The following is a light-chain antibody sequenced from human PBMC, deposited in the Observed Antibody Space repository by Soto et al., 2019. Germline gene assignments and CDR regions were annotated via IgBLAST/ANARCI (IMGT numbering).Light chain of an antibody. Sequence: EIVMTQSPATLSVSPGESATLSCRASQSVSRKFVWYQQKPGQAPRLLIYGASTRATGIQERFSGSGSGTEFTLTLSSLQSEDFAVYYCQQYTNWPRTFGQGTKVEI. V-gene: IGKV3D-15*01. CDR1: QSVSRK. CDR3: QQYTNWPRT. CDR2: GAS. J-gene: IGKJ1*01.